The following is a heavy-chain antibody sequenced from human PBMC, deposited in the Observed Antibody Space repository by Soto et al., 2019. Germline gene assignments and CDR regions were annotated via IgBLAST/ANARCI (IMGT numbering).Heavy chain of an antibody. D-gene: IGHD6-13*01. CDR3: ARRGPGTYFAY. CDR2: VSGSGGST. Sequence: EVQLLESGGGLVQPGGSLRLSCAASGFTFSSYTMRWVRQAPGKGLEWVSAVSGSGGSTYYADSVKGRFTISRDNSKNTLYLQMNSLRAEDTAVYYCARRGPGTYFAYWGQGPLVNVSS. CDR1: GFTFSSYT. J-gene: IGHJ4*02. V-gene: IGHV3-23*01.